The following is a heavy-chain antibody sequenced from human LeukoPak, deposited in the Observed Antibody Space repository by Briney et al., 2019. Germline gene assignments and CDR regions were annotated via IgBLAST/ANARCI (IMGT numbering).Heavy chain of an antibody. CDR3: AKAGGEYWLYNDNWFDP. D-gene: IGHD3-16*01. CDR2: ISWNSGSI. V-gene: IGHV3-9*01. J-gene: IGHJ5*02. CDR1: GFTFADYA. Sequence: GRSLRLSCAASGFTFADYAMHWVRQAPGKGLEGVSGISWNSGSIGYADSVKGRFTISRDNAKNSLYLQMNSLRAEDTALYYCAKAGGEYWLYNDNWFDPWGQGTLVTVSS.